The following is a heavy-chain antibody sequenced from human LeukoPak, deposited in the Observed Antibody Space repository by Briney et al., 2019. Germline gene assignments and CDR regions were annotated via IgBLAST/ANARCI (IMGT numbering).Heavy chain of an antibody. J-gene: IGHJ4*02. V-gene: IGHV1-2*02. CDR2: INPNSGGT. CDR3: ARDSELRYFDWLLQLDY. CDR1: GYTFTGYY. D-gene: IGHD3-9*01. Sequence: ASVKVSYKASGYTFTGYYMHWVRQAPGQGLEWMGWINPNSGGTNYAQKFQGRVTMTRDTSISTACMELNRLRSDDTAVYYCARDSELRYFDWLLQLDYWGQGTLVTVSS.